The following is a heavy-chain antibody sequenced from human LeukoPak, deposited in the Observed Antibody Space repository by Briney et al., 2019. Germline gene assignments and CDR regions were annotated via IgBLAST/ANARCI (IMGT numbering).Heavy chain of an antibody. J-gene: IGHJ4*02. Sequence: GGSLRLSCAASGFTFSDYYMSWIRQAPGKGLEWVSYISSSGSTIYYADSVKGRFTISRGNAKNSLYLQMDRLRAEDTAVYYCARDNYSGSRYFDYWGQGTLVTVSS. V-gene: IGHV3-11*01. D-gene: IGHD1-26*01. CDR2: ISSSGSTI. CDR3: ARDNYSGSRYFDY. CDR1: GFTFSDYY.